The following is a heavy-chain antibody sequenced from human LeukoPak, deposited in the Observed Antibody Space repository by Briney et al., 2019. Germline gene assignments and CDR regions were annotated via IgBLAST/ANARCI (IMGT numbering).Heavy chain of an antibody. V-gene: IGHV3-23*01. Sequence: PGGSLRLSCAASGFTFSSYAMSWVRQAPGKGLEWVSAISGSGGSTYYADSVKGRFTISRDNSKNTLYLQMNSLRAEDTAVYYCAKDRVWFGELFDYFDYWGQGPLVTVSS. CDR2: ISGSGGST. CDR3: AKDRVWFGELFDYFDY. D-gene: IGHD3-10*01. J-gene: IGHJ4*02. CDR1: GFTFSSYA.